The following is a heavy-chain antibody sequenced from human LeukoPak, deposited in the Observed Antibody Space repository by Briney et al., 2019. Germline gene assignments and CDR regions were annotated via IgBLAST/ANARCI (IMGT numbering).Heavy chain of an antibody. V-gene: IGHV3-7*01. CDR2: IKQDGSEK. Sequence: GGSLRLSCAASGITFSSYWMSWVRQAPGKGLEWVANIKQDGSEKYYVDSVKGRFTISRDNAKNSLYLQMNSLRAEDTAVYYCARVSGERGIAVAGTAYFDYWGQGTLVTVSS. CDR1: GITFSSYW. D-gene: IGHD6-19*01. CDR3: ARVSGERGIAVAGTAYFDY. J-gene: IGHJ4*02.